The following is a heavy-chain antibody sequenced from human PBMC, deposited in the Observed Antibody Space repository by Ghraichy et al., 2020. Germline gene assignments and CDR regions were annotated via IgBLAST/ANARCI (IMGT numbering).Heavy chain of an antibody. CDR2: IYYSGST. CDR1: GGSISSYY. J-gene: IGHJ4*02. Sequence: SETLSLTCTVSGGSISSYYWSWIRQPPGKGLEWIGYIYYSGSTNYNPSLKSRVTISIDTSKNQFSLKLSSVTAADTAVYYCARDVISGSYQVDYWGQGTLVTVSS. D-gene: IGHD1-26*01. V-gene: IGHV4-59*01. CDR3: ARDVISGSYQVDY.